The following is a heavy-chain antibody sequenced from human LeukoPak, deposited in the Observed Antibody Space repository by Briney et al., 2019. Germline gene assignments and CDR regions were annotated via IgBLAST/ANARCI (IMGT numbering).Heavy chain of an antibody. V-gene: IGHV1-2*02. CDR3: ARDPGYYDILTGYFSWFDP. CDR1: GGTFSSYA. CDR2: INPDSGGT. J-gene: IGHJ5*02. D-gene: IGHD3-9*01. Sequence: ASVKVSCKASGGTFSSYAISWVRQAPGQGLEWMGWINPDSGGTNYAQKFQGRVTMTRDTSISTAYMELSRLRSDDTAVYYCARDPGYYDILTGYFSWFDPWGQGTLVTVSS.